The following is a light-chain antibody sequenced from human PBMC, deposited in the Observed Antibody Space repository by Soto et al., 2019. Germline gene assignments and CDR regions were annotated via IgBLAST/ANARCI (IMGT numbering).Light chain of an antibody. CDR1: QSVSSSY. CDR2: GAS. J-gene: IGKJ5*01. Sequence: EIVLTQSPGTLSLSPGERATLSCRASQSVSSSYLAWYQQKPGQAPRLLIYGASSRATGIPDRFSGSGSGTDFTLKISRVEAEDVGVYYCMQRTEFPITFGQGTRLEIK. V-gene: IGKV3-20*01. CDR3: MQRTEFPIT.